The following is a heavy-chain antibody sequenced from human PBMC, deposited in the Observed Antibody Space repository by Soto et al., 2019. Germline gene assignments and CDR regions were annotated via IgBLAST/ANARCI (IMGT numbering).Heavy chain of an antibody. CDR2: IVVGSGNT. J-gene: IGHJ4*02. CDR1: GFTFTSSA. D-gene: IGHD5-18*01. CDR3: AALAWGGYNYDIAY. Sequence: QMQLVQSGPEVKKPGTSVKVSCKASGFTFTSSAVQWVRQARGQRLEWIGWIVVGSGNTNYAQKFQERVTITRDMSTSTAYMELSSLRSEDTAVYYCAALAWGGYNYDIAYWGQGTLVTVSS. V-gene: IGHV1-58*01.